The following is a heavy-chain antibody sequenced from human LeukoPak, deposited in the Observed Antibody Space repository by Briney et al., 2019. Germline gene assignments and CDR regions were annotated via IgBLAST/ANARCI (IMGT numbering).Heavy chain of an antibody. J-gene: IGHJ4*02. Sequence: SETLSLTCTVSGGSINNYYWSWIRQPPGKGLEWIGYIYHSGSTNYNPSLKSRVTISVDTSKNQFSLKLSSVTAADTAVYYCARLYKGSYPRLYYFDYWGQGTLVTVSS. V-gene: IGHV4-59*08. D-gene: IGHD1-26*01. CDR1: GGSINNYY. CDR3: ARLYKGSYPRLYYFDY. CDR2: IYHSGST.